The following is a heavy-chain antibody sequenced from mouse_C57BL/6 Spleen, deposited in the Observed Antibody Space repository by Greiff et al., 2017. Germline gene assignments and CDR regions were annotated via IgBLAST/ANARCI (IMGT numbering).Heavy chain of an antibody. J-gene: IGHJ2*01. Sequence: EVKLMESGGGLVQPGGSLSLSCAASGFTFTDYYMSWVRQPPGKALEWLGFIRNKANGYTTEYSASVKGRFTISRDNSQSILYLQMNALRAEDSATYYCARSSLPDYWGQGTTLTVSS. CDR2: IRNKANGYTT. CDR1: GFTFTDYY. V-gene: IGHV7-3*01. CDR3: ARSSLPDY.